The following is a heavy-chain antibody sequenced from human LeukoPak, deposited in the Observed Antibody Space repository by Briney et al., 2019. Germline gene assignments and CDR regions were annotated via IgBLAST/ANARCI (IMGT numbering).Heavy chain of an antibody. D-gene: IGHD3-10*01. Sequence: GGSLRLSCADSGFTFSSYWMSWVGQAPGKGLEGVSNIKQDGSEKYYADSVKGRFTISRDHAKNSLYLQMNSLRAEDTALYYCARSSRSGSRSYYFDYWGQGTLVTVSS. J-gene: IGHJ4*02. CDR1: GFTFSSYW. V-gene: IGHV3-7*03. CDR2: IKQDGSEK. CDR3: ARSSRSGSRSYYFDY.